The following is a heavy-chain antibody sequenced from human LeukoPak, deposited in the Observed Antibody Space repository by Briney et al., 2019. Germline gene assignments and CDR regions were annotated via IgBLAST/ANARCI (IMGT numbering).Heavy chain of an antibody. CDR3: SRGLDSRKLGY. CDR2: IHPSGML. CDR1: GASFSSGDQY. Sequence: PSQTLSLTCTVSGASFSSGDQYWNWIRQSPGKGLEWIGSIHPSGMLYNNPSLESRAIISIDTSKNQFSLNLNSVTAADTAVYFCSRGLDSRKLGYWGQGTLVTVSS. J-gene: IGHJ4*02. V-gene: IGHV4-31*03. D-gene: IGHD3-22*01.